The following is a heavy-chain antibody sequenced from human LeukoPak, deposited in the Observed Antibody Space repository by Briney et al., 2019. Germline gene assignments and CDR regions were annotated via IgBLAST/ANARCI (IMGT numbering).Heavy chain of an antibody. J-gene: IGHJ4*02. CDR2: VNTDGRST. CDR3: AKPYGSGYSYFDS. V-gene: IGHV3-74*01. D-gene: IGHD6-19*01. CDR1: GGSFSGYY. Sequence: ETLSLTCAVYGGSFSGYYWSWIRQPPGKGLVWVSRVNTDGRSTSYADSVKGRFTISRDNAKNTLYLQMNSLRAEDTAVYYCAKPYGSGYSYFDSWGQGALVTVSS.